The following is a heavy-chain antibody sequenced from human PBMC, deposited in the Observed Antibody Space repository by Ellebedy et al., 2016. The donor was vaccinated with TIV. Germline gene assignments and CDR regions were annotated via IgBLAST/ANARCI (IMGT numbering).Heavy chain of an antibody. CDR1: GFTFRVNA. CDR2: IGVSGAST. V-gene: IGHV3-23*01. J-gene: IGHJ3*01. D-gene: IGHD1-1*01. CDR3: ACNWRSGPFDL. Sequence: PGGSLRLSCAASGFTFRVNAMTWVRQAPGKGLEWVSTIGVSGASTHYSASVMGRFTISRDDPNRSLYLQMDSLTADDTDVYYCACNWRSGPFDLWGQGTMVTVS.